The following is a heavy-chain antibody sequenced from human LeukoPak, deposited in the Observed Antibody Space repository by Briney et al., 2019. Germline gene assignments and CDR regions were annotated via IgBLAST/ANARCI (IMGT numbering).Heavy chain of an antibody. CDR1: GGSISSYY. Sequence: SETLSLTCTVSGGSISSYYWSWIRQPAGKGLEWIGRIYTSGSTNYNPSLKSRVTMSVDTSKNKFSLKLSSVTAADTAVYYCARDGDRSLDYYYYGMDVWGQGTTVTVSS. CDR3: ARDGDRSLDYYYYGMDV. V-gene: IGHV4-4*07. CDR2: IYTSGST. D-gene: IGHD4-17*01. J-gene: IGHJ6*02.